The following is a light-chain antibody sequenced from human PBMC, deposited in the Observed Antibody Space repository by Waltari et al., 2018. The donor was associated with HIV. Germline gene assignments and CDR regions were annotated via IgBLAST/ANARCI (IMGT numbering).Light chain of an antibody. CDR3: SSYTSSNTYV. Sequence: QSALTQPASVSGSPGQSITISCTGTSSDVGAYNVSWYQQHPGKAPKLMISEVSDRPSGVSNRFSGSKSGNTASLTISGLQAEDEADYYCSSYTSSNTYVFGTGTKVTVL. CDR1: SSDVGAYN. J-gene: IGLJ1*01. V-gene: IGLV2-14*01. CDR2: EVS.